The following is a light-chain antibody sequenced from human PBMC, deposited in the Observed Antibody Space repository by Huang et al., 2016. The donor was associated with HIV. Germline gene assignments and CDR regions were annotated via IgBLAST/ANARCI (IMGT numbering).Light chain of an antibody. CDR1: QGISSF. Sequence: IQLTQSPSSLSASVGDRVTITCRASQGISSFLAWYQQKPGKAPKLLMYAASTLHSGVPLRFSGSVSGTDFTLTSSSLQPEDFATYYCQQFNNYPLTFGGGTKVEIK. J-gene: IGKJ4*01. CDR2: AAS. CDR3: QQFNNYPLT. V-gene: IGKV1-9*01.